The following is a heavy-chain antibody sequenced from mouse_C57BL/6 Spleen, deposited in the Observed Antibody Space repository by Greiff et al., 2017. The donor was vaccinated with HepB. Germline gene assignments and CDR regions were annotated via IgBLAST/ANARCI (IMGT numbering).Heavy chain of an antibody. D-gene: IGHD2-4*01. J-gene: IGHJ3*01. V-gene: IGHV1-72*01. CDR3: ARGGIYYDYDVLLFAY. Sequence: QVQLQQPGAELVKPGASVKLSCKASGYTFTSYWMHWVKQRPGRGLEWIGRIDPNSGGTKYNEKFKSKATLTVDKPSSTAYMQLSSLKCEDSAVYYWARGGIYYDYDVLLFAYWGQGTLVTVSA. CDR2: IDPNSGGT. CDR1: GYTFTSYW.